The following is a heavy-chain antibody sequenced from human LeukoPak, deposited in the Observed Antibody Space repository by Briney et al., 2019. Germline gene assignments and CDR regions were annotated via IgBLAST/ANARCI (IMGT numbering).Heavy chain of an antibody. D-gene: IGHD3-10*01. CDR1: GFTFSTCA. V-gene: IGHV3-23*01. CDR3: AKEVYYYGSGSYYSANYIDY. J-gene: IGHJ4*02. CDR2: ISGSGGYT. Sequence: GGSLRLSCAASGFTFSTCAMSWVRQAPGKGLEWVSAISGSGGYTYYADSVKGRFTISRDNSKNTLYLEMNSLRAEDTAVYYCAKEVYYYGSGSYYSANYIDYWGQGTLVTVSS.